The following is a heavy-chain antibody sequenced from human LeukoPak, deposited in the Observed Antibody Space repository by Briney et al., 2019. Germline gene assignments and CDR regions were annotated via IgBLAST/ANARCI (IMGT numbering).Heavy chain of an antibody. CDR1: GGSISSYC. Sequence: SETLSLTCTVSGGSISSYCWNWIRKPPGKGLEWIGYIYYSGSTNYNPSLKSRVTISLDTSKNQFSLKLSSVTAADTAVYYCVTSYYDTSGHYYFDYWGQGTLVTVSS. CDR2: IYYSGST. J-gene: IGHJ4*02. D-gene: IGHD3-22*01. CDR3: VTSYYDTSGHYYFDY. V-gene: IGHV4-59*01.